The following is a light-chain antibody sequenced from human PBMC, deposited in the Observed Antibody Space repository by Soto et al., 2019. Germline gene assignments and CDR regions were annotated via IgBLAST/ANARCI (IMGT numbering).Light chain of an antibody. Sequence: QGERATLSCRARQSVSSSYLAWYQQKPGQAPRLLIYGSSSRATGIPDRFSGIGSGKNFCLIIMRPEPDDLAVHPCQQSLTFGGGTKVDIK. CDR2: GSS. CDR3: QQSLT. J-gene: IGKJ4*01. CDR1: QSVSSSY. V-gene: IGKV3-20*01.